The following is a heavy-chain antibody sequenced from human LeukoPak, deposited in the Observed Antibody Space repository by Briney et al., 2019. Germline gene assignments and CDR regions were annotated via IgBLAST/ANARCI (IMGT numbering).Heavy chain of an antibody. CDR3: ARVDMVRAGPYAFDI. D-gene: IGHD3-10*01. CDR1: GYTFTSYG. J-gene: IGHJ3*02. Sequence: RASVKVSCKASGYTFTSYGISWVRQAPGQGLEWMGWISAYNGNTNYAQKLQGRVTMTTDTSTSTAYMELRSLRSDDTAVYYCARVDMVRAGPYAFDIWGQGTMVTVSS. CDR2: ISAYNGNT. V-gene: IGHV1-18*01.